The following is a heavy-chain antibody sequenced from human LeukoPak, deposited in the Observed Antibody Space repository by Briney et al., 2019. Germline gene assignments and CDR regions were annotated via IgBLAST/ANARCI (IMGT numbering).Heavy chain of an antibody. Sequence: PGGSLRLSCAASGFTFSSYGMHWVRQAPGKGLEWVAVISYDGSNKYYADSVKGRFTISKDNSKTSVYLQMNSLRVEDTAIYFCTRGRGSTAKWGQGTLVTVSS. D-gene: IGHD1-26*01. J-gene: IGHJ4*02. CDR2: ISYDGSNK. CDR1: GFTFSSYG. V-gene: IGHV3-30*03. CDR3: TRGRGSTAK.